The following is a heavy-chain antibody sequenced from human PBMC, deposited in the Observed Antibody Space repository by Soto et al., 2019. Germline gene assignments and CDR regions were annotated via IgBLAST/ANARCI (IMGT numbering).Heavy chain of an antibody. CDR1: GYSISSGYY. D-gene: IGHD3-10*01. V-gene: IGHV4-38-2*02. CDR2: ISHSGTS. CDR3: AKASRGHSGLGPWSDP. Sequence: SETLSLTCTVSGYSISSGYYWSWIRQTPGKGLEWIGSISHSGTSFYNPSLGSRVTISMDTSNNHFSLKLNSLTATDTAVYYCAKASRGHSGLGPWSDPWGQGTLVTVSS. J-gene: IGHJ5*02.